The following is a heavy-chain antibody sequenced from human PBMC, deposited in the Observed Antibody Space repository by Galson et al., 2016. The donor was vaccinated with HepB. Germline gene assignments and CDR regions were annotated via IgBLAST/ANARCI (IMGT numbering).Heavy chain of an antibody. CDR3: ARRWVAARGWFDP. J-gene: IGHJ5*02. D-gene: IGHD4-23*01. Sequence: SVKVSCKASGGTFNTFAISWVRQAPGQGLEWMGGNIPLFATPNYPQKFQGRVTITADKSTSTVYMELSSLRSEDTAVYYCARRWVAARGWFDPWGQGTLVTVSS. CDR1: GGTFNTFA. V-gene: IGHV1-69*06. CDR2: NIPLFATP.